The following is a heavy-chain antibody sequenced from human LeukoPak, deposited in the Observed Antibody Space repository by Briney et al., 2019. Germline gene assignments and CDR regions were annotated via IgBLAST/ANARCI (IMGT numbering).Heavy chain of an antibody. D-gene: IGHD4-11*01. J-gene: IGHJ5*02. CDR2: ISSSSTI. CDR1: GFTFSSYS. CDR3: VRALGATVGS. Sequence: GGSLRLSCAASGFTFSSYSMNWVRQAPGKGLEWVSYISSSSTIYYADSVKGRFTISRDNADNSLYLQMNSLRVEDTAAYSCVRALGATVGSWGQGTLVTVSS. V-gene: IGHV3-48*04.